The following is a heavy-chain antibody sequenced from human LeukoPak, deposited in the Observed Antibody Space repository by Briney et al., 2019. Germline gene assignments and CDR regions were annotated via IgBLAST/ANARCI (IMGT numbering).Heavy chain of an antibody. D-gene: IGHD6-6*01. CDR2: IYYTGST. Sequence: SETLSLTCSVSGVSISSYYWSWIRQPPGKGLEWIEFIYYTGSTNYNPSLESRVTISIDTSKNQFSLKLTSMTAADTAVYYCARDPLYSSSSGYFDSWGQGTLVTVSS. V-gene: IGHV4-59*01. CDR1: GVSISSYY. CDR3: ARDPLYSSSSGYFDS. J-gene: IGHJ4*02.